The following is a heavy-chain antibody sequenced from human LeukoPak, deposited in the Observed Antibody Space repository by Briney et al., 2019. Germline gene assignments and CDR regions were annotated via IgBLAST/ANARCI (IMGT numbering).Heavy chain of an antibody. CDR1: GFTFSSYG. CDR2: ISYDVGKK. D-gene: IGHD3-9*01. J-gene: IGHJ2*01. CDR3: AGSDTTGYSPREWDYWYFDL. V-gene: IGHV3-30*03. Sequence: GGSLRLSCAASGFTFSSYGMHWVRQAPGKGLEWVAVISYDVGKKYYADSVKGRFTISRDNAKNSLYLQMNSLRAEDTAVYYCAGSDTTGYSPREWDYWYFDLWGRGTLVTVSS.